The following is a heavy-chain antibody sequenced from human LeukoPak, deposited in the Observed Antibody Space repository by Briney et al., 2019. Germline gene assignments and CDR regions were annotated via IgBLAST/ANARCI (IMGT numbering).Heavy chain of an antibody. CDR1: GRSISSYY. J-gene: IGHJ3*02. Sequence: SATLSLTRTVSGRSISSYYWSWIRQPPGKGLEWIGYIYYSGSNKYYPAPKSRVTISVGTYKNHISLMLSYVTAADTAVYYYWRGILELVVDAFDIWGQGTMVTVSS. CDR2: IYYSGSN. V-gene: IGHV4-59*01. CDR3: WRGILELVVDAFDI. D-gene: IGHD3-3*01.